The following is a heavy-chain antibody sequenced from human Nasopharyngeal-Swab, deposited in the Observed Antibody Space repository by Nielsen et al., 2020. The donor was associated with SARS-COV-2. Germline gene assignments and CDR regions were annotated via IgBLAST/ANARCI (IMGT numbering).Heavy chain of an antibody. CDR2: ISSSGSTI. D-gene: IGHD3-10*01. J-gene: IGHJ6*03. CDR1: GFTFSDYY. CDR3: AWLGVVSYYYMDI. Sequence: GGSLRLSCAASGFTFSDYYMSWIRQAPGKGLEWVSYISSSGSTIYHADPVKGRFTISRDNAKNSLYLQMNSLRAEDTAVYYCAWLGVVSYYYMDIWGKGTTVTVSS. V-gene: IGHV3-11*04.